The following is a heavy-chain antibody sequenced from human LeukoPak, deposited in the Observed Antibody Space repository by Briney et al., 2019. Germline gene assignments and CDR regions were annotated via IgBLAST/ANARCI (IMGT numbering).Heavy chain of an antibody. Sequence: GASVKVSCKASGGTFSSYAISWVRQAPGQGLEWMGRIIPIFGTANYAQKFQGRVTITTDESTSTAYMELSSLRSEDTAVYYCASAGDGGLDPWGQGTLVTVSS. D-gene: IGHD2-15*01. CDR2: IIPIFGTA. CDR1: GGTFSSYA. V-gene: IGHV1-69*05. CDR3: ASAGDGGLDP. J-gene: IGHJ5*02.